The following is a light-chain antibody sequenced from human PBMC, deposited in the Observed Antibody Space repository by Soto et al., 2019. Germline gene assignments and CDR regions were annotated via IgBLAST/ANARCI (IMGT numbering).Light chain of an antibody. CDR2: DAS. V-gene: IGKV3-11*01. CDR1: QKIGTF. Sequence: EIVLTQSPATLSLSPGERATLSCRASQKIGTFLAWYQQKPGQAPRLLFYDASNRATGVPPRFSGSGSGTDFTLTISSLQPEDVAVYYCQHRINWPLTFGGGTKVEIK. J-gene: IGKJ4*02. CDR3: QHRINWPLT.